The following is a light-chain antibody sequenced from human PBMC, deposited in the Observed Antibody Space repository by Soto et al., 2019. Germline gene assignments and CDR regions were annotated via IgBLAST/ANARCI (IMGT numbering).Light chain of an antibody. V-gene: IGLV2-14*01. CDR3: SSYTTSSTQV. Sequence: QSALTQPASVSGSPGQSITISCTGTSSDIGTYNYVSWYQQHPGKVPKLMIYEVSNRPSGVSNRFSGSKSGNTASLAISGLQAEDEADYDCSSYTTSSTQVFGGGTKLTVL. J-gene: IGLJ3*02. CDR1: SSDIGTYNY. CDR2: EVS.